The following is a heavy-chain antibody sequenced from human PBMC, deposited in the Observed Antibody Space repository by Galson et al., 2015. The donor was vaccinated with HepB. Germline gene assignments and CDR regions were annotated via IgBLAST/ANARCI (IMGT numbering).Heavy chain of an antibody. Sequence: SVKVSCKASGYTFPGYSMHWVRQAPGQGLEWMGRINPNSGGTNYAQKFQGRVTMTRDTSISTAYMELSRLRSDDTAVYYCARENRVATYHYYYYYMDVWGKGTTVTVSS. D-gene: IGHD5-12*01. J-gene: IGHJ6*03. CDR1: GYTFPGYS. V-gene: IGHV1-2*06. CDR2: INPNSGGT. CDR3: ARENRVATYHYYYYYMDV.